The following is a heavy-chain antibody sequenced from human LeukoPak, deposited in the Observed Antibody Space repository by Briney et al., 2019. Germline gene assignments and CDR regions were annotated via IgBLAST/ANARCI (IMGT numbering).Heavy chain of an antibody. V-gene: IGHV1-18*04. J-gene: IGHJ4*02. D-gene: IGHD3-10*01. CDR2: ISAYNGNT. Sequence: ASVKVSCKASGYTFTGYYMHWVRQAPGQGLEWMGWISAYNGNTNYAQKLQGRVTMTTDTSTNTGYMELRSLRSDDTAVYYCAREYGSGSYTGIDYWGQGTLVTVSS. CDR3: AREYGSGSYTGIDY. CDR1: GYTFTGYY.